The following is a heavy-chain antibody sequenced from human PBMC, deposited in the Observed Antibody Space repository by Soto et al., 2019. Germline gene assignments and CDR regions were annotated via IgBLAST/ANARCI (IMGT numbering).Heavy chain of an antibody. CDR1: GDTFTSYY. Sequence: ASVKVSCKASGDTFTSYYMHWVRQAPGQRLEWMGWINAGNGNTKYSQKFQGRVTITRDTSAGTAYMKLSSLRSEDTAVYYCARDIPIGGYCSGGSCYHNWFDPWGQGTLVTVSS. V-gene: IGHV1-3*01. D-gene: IGHD2-15*01. J-gene: IGHJ5*02. CDR2: INAGNGNT. CDR3: ARDIPIGGYCSGGSCYHNWFDP.